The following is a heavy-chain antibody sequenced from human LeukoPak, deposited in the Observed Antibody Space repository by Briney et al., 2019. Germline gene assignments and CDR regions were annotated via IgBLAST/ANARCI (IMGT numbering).Heavy chain of an antibody. CDR1: GYTFTGYY. Sequence: ASVKVSCKASGYTFTGYYMHWVRQAPGQGLEWMVCINPNSGGTNYAQKFQGRFTMTRDTSSSRAYRKLSRLRSDDTAVYYCARDSGPYVWGRYRYMVYWAQGTLVTVSS. D-gene: IGHD3-16*02. J-gene: IGHJ4*02. CDR3: ARDSGPYVWGRYRYMVY. V-gene: IGHV1-2*02. CDR2: INPNSGGT.